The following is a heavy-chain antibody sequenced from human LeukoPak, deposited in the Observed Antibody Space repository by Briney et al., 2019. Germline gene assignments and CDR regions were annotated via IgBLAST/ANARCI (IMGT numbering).Heavy chain of an antibody. CDR3: TRVKSGDWFDP. V-gene: IGHV4-59*01. J-gene: IGHJ5*02. D-gene: IGHD1-26*01. CDR2: IYYSGST. Sequence: SETLSLTCTVSGGSISSYYWSWIRQPPGKGLEWIGYIYYSGSTNYNPSLKSRVTMSVDTSKNQFSLKLSSVTAADTAVYYCTRVKSGDWFDPWGQGTLVTVSS. CDR1: GGSISSYY.